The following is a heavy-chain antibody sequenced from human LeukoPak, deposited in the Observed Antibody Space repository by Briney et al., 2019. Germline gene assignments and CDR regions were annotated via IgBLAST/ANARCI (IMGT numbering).Heavy chain of an antibody. J-gene: IGHJ4*02. CDR1: GFTFSSYA. CDR3: TRWTTVTSFDS. CDR2: FTGRTYGGTT. Sequence: GGSLRLSCAASGFTFSSYAMSWVRQAPGKGLEWVGSFTGRTYGGTTEYAASVRGRFTISIDDSKSIAYLQMNSLTSEDTAAYYCTRWTTVTSFDSWGQGTLVTVSA. D-gene: IGHD4-17*01. V-gene: IGHV3-49*04.